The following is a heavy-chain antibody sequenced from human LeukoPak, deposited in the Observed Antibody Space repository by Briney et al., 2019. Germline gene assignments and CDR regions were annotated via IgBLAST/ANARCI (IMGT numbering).Heavy chain of an antibody. CDR3: ARDTGTGASPSFDY. CDR1: GFTFSSYG. CDR2: IWYDGSNK. D-gene: IGHD1-14*01. Sequence: GGSLRLSCAASGFTFSSYGVHWVRQAPGKGLEWVAVIWYDGSNKYYADSVKGRFTISRDNSKNTLYLQMNSLRAEDTAVYYCARDTGTGASPSFDYRGQGTLVTVSS. V-gene: IGHV3-33*01. J-gene: IGHJ4*02.